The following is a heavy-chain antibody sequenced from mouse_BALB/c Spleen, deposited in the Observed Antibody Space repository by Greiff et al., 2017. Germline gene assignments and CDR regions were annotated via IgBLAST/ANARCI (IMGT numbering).Heavy chain of an antibody. CDR2: IYPSDSYT. CDR1: GYTFTSYW. J-gene: IGHJ4*01. V-gene: IGHV1-69*02. Sequence: VQLQQPGAELVRPGASVKLSCKASGYTFTSYWINWVKQRPGQGLEWIGNIYPSDSYTNYNQKFKDKATLTVDKSSSTAYMQLSSPTSEDSAVYYCTRGDDYDVAMDYWGQGTSVTVSS. CDR3: TRGDDYDVAMDY. D-gene: IGHD2-4*01.